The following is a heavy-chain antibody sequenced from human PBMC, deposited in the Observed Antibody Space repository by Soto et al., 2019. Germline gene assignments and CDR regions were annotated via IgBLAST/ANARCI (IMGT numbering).Heavy chain of an antibody. CDR3: VKMNSQFYYEY. CDR2: ISSKGEST. Sequence: GGSLRLSCAGSGFNFSNYAMHWVRQAPGKGLEYVSAISSKGESTYYAASVKGRFTLSRDNSKNLLFLQMSGLRPDDTAVYYCVKMNSQFYYEYWGQGILVTVSS. J-gene: IGHJ4*02. V-gene: IGHV3-64D*06. D-gene: IGHD2-21*01. CDR1: GFNFSNYA.